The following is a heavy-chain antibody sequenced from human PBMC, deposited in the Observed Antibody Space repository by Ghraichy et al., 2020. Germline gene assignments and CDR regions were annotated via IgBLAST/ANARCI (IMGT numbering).Heavy chain of an antibody. V-gene: IGHV4-59*08. CDR2: IYYTGTT. J-gene: IGHJ6*02. CDR1: GGSISSSY. D-gene: IGHD2-8*01. CDR3: ARTLMVYAIEDYSYVMDV. Sequence: SETLSLTCTVSGGSISSSYWSWIRQPPGKGLEWIAYIYYTGTTKYNPSLKSRVTISADTSKNQFSLKLSSVTAADTAVYYCARTLMVYAIEDYSYVMDVWGQGTTVTVSS.